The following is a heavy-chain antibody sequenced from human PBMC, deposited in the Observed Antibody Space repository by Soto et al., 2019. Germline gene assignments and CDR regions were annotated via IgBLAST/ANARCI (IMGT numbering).Heavy chain of an antibody. J-gene: IGHJ5*02. Sequence: SETLSLTCTVSGGSISSYYWSWIRQPAGKGLEWIGRIYTSGSTNYNPSLKSRVTMSVDTSKNQFSLKLSSVTAADTAVYYCARDSRYCSSTSCQYWFDPWGQGTLVTVSS. V-gene: IGHV4-4*07. D-gene: IGHD2-2*01. CDR1: GGSISSYY. CDR2: IYTSGST. CDR3: ARDSRYCSSTSCQYWFDP.